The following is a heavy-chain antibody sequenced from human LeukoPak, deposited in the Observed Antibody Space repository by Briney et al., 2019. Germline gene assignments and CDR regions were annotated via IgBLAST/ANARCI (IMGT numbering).Heavy chain of an antibody. CDR3: ARDHGDTAMVPGY. CDR2: ISYDGSNK. J-gene: IGHJ4*02. Sequence: PGRSLRLSCADSGFTFSSYAMHWVRQAPGKGLEWVAVISYDGSNKYYADSVKGRFTISRDNSKNTLYLQMNSLRAEDTAVYYCARDHGDTAMVPGYWGQGTLVTVSS. CDR1: GFTFSSYA. V-gene: IGHV3-30-3*01. D-gene: IGHD5-18*01.